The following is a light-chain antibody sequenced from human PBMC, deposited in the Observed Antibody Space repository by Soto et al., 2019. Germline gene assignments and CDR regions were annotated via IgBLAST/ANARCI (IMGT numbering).Light chain of an antibody. Sequence: EIVLTQSPGTLSLAPGERDTISCRASQSVSSNFFAWYQQKPGQAPRLLIYGASSRATGIPDRFSGSGSGTDFTLTISRLEPEDFAVYYCQQYGTSPVTFGGGTKVDIK. CDR2: GAS. CDR1: QSVSSNF. V-gene: IGKV3-20*01. J-gene: IGKJ4*01. CDR3: QQYGTSPVT.